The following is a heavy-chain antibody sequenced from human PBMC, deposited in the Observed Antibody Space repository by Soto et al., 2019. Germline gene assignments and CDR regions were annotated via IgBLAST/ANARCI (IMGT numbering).Heavy chain of an antibody. CDR3: ARNVQWLGTDY. V-gene: IGHV1-18*01. Sequence: ASVKVSCQASGYTFTSDGISWVRQAPGQGLEWMGWISAYDGNTNYAQKLQGRVTMTTDTSTSTAYMELRSLRSDDTAVYYCARNVQWLGTDYWGQGTLVTVSS. CDR2: ISAYDGNT. J-gene: IGHJ4*02. CDR1: GYTFTSDG. D-gene: IGHD6-19*01.